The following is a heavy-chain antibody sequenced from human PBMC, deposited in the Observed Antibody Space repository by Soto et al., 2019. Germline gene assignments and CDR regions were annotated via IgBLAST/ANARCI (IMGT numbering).Heavy chain of an antibody. J-gene: IGHJ5*02. CDR1: GFAFNIYE. D-gene: IGHD5-18*01. Sequence: GGSLRLSCAASGFAFNIYEMNWVRQAPGKGLEWVSYISTSGTTIYYADSVKGRFTISRDNAKNLLYLQMNSLRAEDTAVYFCARVRPGYSYGYPNWFDPWGQGTLVTVSS. V-gene: IGHV3-48*03. CDR3: ARVRPGYSYGYPNWFDP. CDR2: ISTSGTTI.